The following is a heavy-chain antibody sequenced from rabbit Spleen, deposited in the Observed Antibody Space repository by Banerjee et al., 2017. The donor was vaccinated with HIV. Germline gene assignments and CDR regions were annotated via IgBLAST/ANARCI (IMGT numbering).Heavy chain of an antibody. CDR3: ARGWAYRDNL. CDR2: IYTGDGNT. J-gene: IGHJ4*01. V-gene: IGHV1S45*01. Sequence: QEQLVESGGGLVQPGESLKLSCKVSGIDYSVEGISWVRQAPGKGLEWIACIYTGDGNTYYASWAKGRFTISKTSSTTVTLQVTSLTAADTATYFCARGWAYRDNLWGPGTLVTVS. D-gene: IGHD1-1*01. CDR1: GIDYSVEG.